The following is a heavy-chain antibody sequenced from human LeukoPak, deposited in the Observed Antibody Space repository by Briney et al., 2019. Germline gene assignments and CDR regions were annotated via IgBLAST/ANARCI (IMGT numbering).Heavy chain of an antibody. CDR2: IY. V-gene: IGHV4-59*01. CDR3: ARESWNYGSGSLYYYYYMDV. CDR1: GGSISSYY. J-gene: IGHJ6*03. D-gene: IGHD3-10*01. Sequence: SETLSLTCTVSGGSISSYYWNWIRQPPGKGLEWIGSIYNYNPSLKSRVTISVDTSKNQFSLKLSSVTAADTAVYYCARESWNYGSGSLYYYYYMDVWGKGTTVTVSS.